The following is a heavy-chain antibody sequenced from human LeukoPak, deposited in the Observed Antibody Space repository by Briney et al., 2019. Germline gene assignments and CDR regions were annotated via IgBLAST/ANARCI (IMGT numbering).Heavy chain of an antibody. CDR2: INHSGST. CDR1: GGSFSGYY. D-gene: IGHD3-16*02. J-gene: IGHJ3*02. V-gene: IGHV4-34*01. Sequence: SETLSLTCAVYGGSFSGYYWSWIRQPPGKGLEWIGEINHSGSTNYNPSLKSRVTISVDTSKNQFSLKLSSVTAADTAVYYCARSGADDYVWGSYRYAAFDIWGQGTMVTVSS. CDR3: ARSGADDYVWGSYRYAAFDI.